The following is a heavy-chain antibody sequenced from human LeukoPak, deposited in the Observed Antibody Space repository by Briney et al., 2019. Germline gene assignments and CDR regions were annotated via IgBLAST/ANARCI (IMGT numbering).Heavy chain of an antibody. Sequence: GGSLRLSCAASGFTFKIFWMHWVRQGPGKGLVWVSRINTDGSSTMYADSVKGRFTVSRDNAKNTVYLQMNSLRAEDTAVYYCARAEGGAFYYWGQGNLVTVSS. CDR3: ARAEGGAFYY. CDR1: GFTFKIFW. CDR2: INTDGSST. J-gene: IGHJ4*02. V-gene: IGHV3-74*03. D-gene: IGHD2-21*01.